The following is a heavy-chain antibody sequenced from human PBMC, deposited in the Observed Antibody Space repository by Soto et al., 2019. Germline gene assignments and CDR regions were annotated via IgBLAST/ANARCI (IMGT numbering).Heavy chain of an antibody. D-gene: IGHD3-9*01. CDR3: AGERCLTSGSYYGLDV. V-gene: IGHV6-1*01. J-gene: IGHJ6*02. Sequence: SQTLSLTCAISGDSVSSNSAAWNWIRQSPSRGLEWLGRTYYRSKWYNDYAVSVKSRVTINPDTSKNQFSLQLNSVTPEDTAVYYCAGERCLTSGSYYGLDVWGQGTTVTVS. CDR2: TYYRSKWYN. CDR1: GDSVSSNSAA.